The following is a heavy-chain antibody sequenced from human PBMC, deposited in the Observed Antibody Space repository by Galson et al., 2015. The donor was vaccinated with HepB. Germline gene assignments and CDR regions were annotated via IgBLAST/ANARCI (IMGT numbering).Heavy chain of an antibody. CDR1: GFTFSNYN. J-gene: IGHJ3*02. Sequence: SLRLSCAASGFTFSNYNMNWVRQAPGKGLECVSSISSSSTYIYYADSVEGRFTISRDNAKNSLYLQMNGLRAEDTAVYYCARDWRKHGNYYDNYGYDYNDAFDIWGQGTMVTVSS. V-gene: IGHV3-21*01. CDR3: ARDWRKHGNYYDNYGYDYNDAFDI. D-gene: IGHD3-22*01. CDR2: ISSSSTYI.